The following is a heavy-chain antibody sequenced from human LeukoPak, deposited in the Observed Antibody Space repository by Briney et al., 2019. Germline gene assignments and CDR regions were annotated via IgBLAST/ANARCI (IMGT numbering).Heavy chain of an antibody. V-gene: IGHV1-2*06. CDR2: INPNSGGT. CDR3: ARDRYDSYDLDY. Sequence: ASVKVSCKASGYTFTGYYMHWVRQAPGQGLEWMGRINPNSGGTNYAQKFQGRVTMTRDTSISTAYMELSRLRSDDTAVYYCARDRYDSYDLDYWGQGTLVTVSS. D-gene: IGHD5-18*01. CDR1: GYTFTGYY. J-gene: IGHJ4*02.